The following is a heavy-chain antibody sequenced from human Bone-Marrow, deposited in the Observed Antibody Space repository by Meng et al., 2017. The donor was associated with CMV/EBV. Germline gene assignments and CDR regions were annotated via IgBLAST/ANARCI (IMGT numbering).Heavy chain of an antibody. V-gene: IGHV1-46*01. D-gene: IGHD2-21*01. CDR1: GYTFTNYY. CDR2: INPSGGTT. J-gene: IGHJ4*02. Sequence: ASVKVSCKASGYTFTNYYMHWVRQAPGQGIEWMGIINPSGGTTKYAQKFQGRVTMTRDTSTRTVYMNLSSLRSEDTAVYFCARPVVYWGGDCFGYWGQGTLVTVSS. CDR3: ARPVVYWGGDCFGY.